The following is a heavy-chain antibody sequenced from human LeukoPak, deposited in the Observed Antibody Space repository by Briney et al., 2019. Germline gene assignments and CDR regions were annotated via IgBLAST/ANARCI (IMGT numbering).Heavy chain of an antibody. CDR3: VREGTYCTHGVCYDY. Sequence: TSETLSLTCTVSGDSISSYYWSWIRQPAGKGLQWIGRIYTSGTTNYNPSLKSRLTMSIDTSKNQFSLRLSSVTAADTAVYYCVREGTYCTHGVCYDYWGQGTLVTVSS. J-gene: IGHJ4*02. V-gene: IGHV4-4*07. D-gene: IGHD2-8*01. CDR1: GDSISSYY. CDR2: IYTSGTT.